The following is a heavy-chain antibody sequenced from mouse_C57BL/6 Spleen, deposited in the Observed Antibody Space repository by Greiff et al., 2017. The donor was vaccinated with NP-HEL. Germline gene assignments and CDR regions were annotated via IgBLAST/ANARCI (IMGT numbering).Heavy chain of an antibody. CDR2: IDPSDSYT. J-gene: IGHJ2*01. V-gene: IGHV1-69*01. CDR3: ARGVYGSSYRNY. CDR1: GYTFTSYW. Sequence: VQLQQSGAELVMPGASVKLSCKASGYTFTSYWMHWVKQRPGQGLEWIGEIDPSDSYTNYNHKFKGKSTLTVDKSSSTAYMQLSSLTSEDSAVYDCARGVYGSSYRNYWGQGTTLTVSS. D-gene: IGHD1-1*01.